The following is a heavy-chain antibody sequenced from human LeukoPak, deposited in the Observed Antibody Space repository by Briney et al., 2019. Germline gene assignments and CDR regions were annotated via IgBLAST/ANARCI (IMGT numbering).Heavy chain of an antibody. Sequence: GESLKISCKGSGYTFTSYWIGWVRQMPGKGLEWMGIIYPSDSDTRYSPSFQGQVTISADKSITTAYLQWSSLKASDTAMYYCARLVYSSGLASYFDYWGQGTLVTVSS. J-gene: IGHJ4*02. CDR3: ARLVYSSGLASYFDY. D-gene: IGHD6-19*01. CDR1: GYTFTSYW. V-gene: IGHV5-51*01. CDR2: IYPSDSDT.